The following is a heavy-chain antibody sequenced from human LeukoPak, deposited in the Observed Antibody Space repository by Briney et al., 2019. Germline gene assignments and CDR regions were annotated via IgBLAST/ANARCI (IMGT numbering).Heavy chain of an antibody. Sequence: ASVKVSCKASGYTFTSYYMHWVRQAPGQGLEWMGIINPSGGSTRYAQKFQGRVTMTRDTSTSTVYMELSKLRSEDTAVYYCASALRGDYGWFDPWGQGTLVTVSP. CDR1: GYTFTSYY. D-gene: IGHD4-17*01. CDR2: INPSGGST. J-gene: IGHJ5*02. V-gene: IGHV1-46*01. CDR3: ASALRGDYGWFDP.